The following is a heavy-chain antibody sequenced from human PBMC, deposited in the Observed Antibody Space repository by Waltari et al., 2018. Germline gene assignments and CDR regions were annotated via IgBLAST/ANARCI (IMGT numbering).Heavy chain of an antibody. CDR3: AKRLLEPQVGAFDI. J-gene: IGHJ3*02. CDR1: GFTFSSYS. CDR2: SGSGGETT. Sequence: EVQLLQSGGGLVQPGGSLRLSCAASGFTFSSYSMGWVRQAPGRGREWVSASGSGGETTLYADAVKGRFTISRDNSKNTLSLQVSSLRAEDTAVYYCAKRLLEPQVGAFDIWGQGTIVTVSS. D-gene: IGHD3-3*01. V-gene: IGHV3-23*01.